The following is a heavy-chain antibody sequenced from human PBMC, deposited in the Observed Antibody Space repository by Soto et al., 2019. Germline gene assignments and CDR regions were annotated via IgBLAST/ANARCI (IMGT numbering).Heavy chain of an antibody. CDR3: ARGSGAPYYFDY. J-gene: IGHJ4*02. CDR2: IYYSGNT. V-gene: IGHV4-59*01. D-gene: IGHD3-10*01. CDR1: VDSISSYY. Sequence: SETLSLTCTVSVDSISSYYWSWIWQPPGKGLEWIGYIYYSGNTNYNPSLKSRVTISVDTSKNQFSLKLSSVTAADTAVYYCARGSGAPYYFDYWGQGTLVTVSS.